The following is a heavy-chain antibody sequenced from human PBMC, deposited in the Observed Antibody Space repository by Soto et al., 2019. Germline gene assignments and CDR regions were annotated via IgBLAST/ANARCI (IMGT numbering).Heavy chain of an antibody. CDR1: GYTFTSNW. V-gene: IGHV5-51*01. CDR3: ARVYCSGGSCYSAYHYGMDV. D-gene: IGHD2-15*01. J-gene: IGHJ6*02. Sequence: PGASLKISCKGSGYTFTSNWIGWVRQMPGKGLEWMGLIYPGDSDTRYSPSVQGQVTFSADKSISTAYLQWSSLKASDTAMYYCARVYCSGGSCYSAYHYGMDVWGQGTTVTVSS. CDR2: IYPGDSDT.